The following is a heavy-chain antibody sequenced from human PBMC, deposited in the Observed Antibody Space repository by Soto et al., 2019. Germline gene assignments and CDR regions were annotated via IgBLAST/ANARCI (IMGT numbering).Heavy chain of an antibody. D-gene: IGHD6-19*01. CDR1: NGSISNYF. CDR2: VCYTGTT. Sequence: SDTLSLTCTVSNGSISNYFWSWIRQSPGKGREWIGYVCYTGTTSYNPSLKGRVTMSVDTSKMQFSLKLSSVTAADTAVYYCARNSSGWPGNGTDAWGQAATVTV. CDR3: ARNSSGWPGNGTDA. V-gene: IGHV4-59*01. J-gene: IGHJ6*02.